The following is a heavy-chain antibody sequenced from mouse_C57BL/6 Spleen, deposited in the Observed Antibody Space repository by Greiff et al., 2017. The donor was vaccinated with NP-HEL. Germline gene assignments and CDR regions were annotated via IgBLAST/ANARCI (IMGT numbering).Heavy chain of an antibody. CDR1: GYSFTGYY. CDR2: INPSTGGT. CDR3: ARSYYYGSSLVY. Sequence: VQLQQSGPELVKPGASVKISCKASGYSFTGYYMNWVKQSPEKSLEWIGEINPSTGGTTYNQKFKAKATLTVDKSSSTAYMQLKSLTSEDSAVXYCARSYYYGSSLVYWGQGTPLTVSS. D-gene: IGHD1-1*01. J-gene: IGHJ2*01. V-gene: IGHV1-42*01.